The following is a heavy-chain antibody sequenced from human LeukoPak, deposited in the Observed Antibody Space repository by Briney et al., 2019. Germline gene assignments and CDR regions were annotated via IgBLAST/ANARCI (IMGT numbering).Heavy chain of an antibody. CDR3: ARESIASRGDY. CDR1: GGSISSSSYY. CDR2: IYYSGST. Sequence: SETLSLTCTVSGGSISSSSYYWGWIRQPPGKGLEWIGSIYYSGSTYYNPSLKSRVTISVDTSKNQFSLKLSSVTAADTAVYYRARESIASRGDYWGQGTLVTVSS. D-gene: IGHD6-6*01. V-gene: IGHV4-39*02. J-gene: IGHJ4*02.